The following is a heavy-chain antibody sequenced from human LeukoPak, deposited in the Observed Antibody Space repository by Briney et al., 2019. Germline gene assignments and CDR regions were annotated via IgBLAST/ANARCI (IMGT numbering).Heavy chain of an antibody. CDR2: TYYTGAS. J-gene: IGHJ4*02. CDR1: GGSISGYY. CDR3: ARHLDTTGSPMDF. D-gene: IGHD1-1*01. Sequence: SETLSLTCTVSGGSISGYYWSWIRQPPGKGLEWIAYTYYTGASNYCPSLKSRLTASVDTSKNQFSLTLSSVTAADTAVYYCARHLDTTGSPMDFWGQGTLVTVSS. V-gene: IGHV4-59*08.